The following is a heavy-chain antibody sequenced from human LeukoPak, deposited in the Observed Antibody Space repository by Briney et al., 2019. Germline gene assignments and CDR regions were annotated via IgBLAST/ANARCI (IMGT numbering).Heavy chain of an antibody. V-gene: IGHV4-39*01. CDR3: ARHPRYTSIVVVPAAINDAFDI. CDR2: IYYSGST. Sequence: SETLSLTCTVSGGSISSSSYYWGWIRQPPGKGLEWIGSIYYSGSTYYNPSLKSRVTISVDTSKNQFSLKLSSVTAADTAVYYRARHPRYTSIVVVPAAINDAFDIWGQGTMVTVSS. D-gene: IGHD2-2*01. J-gene: IGHJ3*02. CDR1: GGSISSSSYY.